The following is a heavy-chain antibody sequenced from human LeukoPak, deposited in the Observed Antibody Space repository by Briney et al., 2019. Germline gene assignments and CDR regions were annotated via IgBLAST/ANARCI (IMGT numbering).Heavy chain of an antibody. Sequence: KPSETLSLTCAVYGGSFSGYYWSWIRQPPGKGLEWIGEINHSGSTNYNPSLKSRVTISVDTSKNQFSLKLSSVTAADTAVYYCARYDSSGYYSYAFDIWGQGTMVTVSS. CDR3: ARYDSSGYYSYAFDI. CDR1: GGSFSGYY. V-gene: IGHV4-34*01. J-gene: IGHJ3*02. D-gene: IGHD3-22*01. CDR2: INHSGST.